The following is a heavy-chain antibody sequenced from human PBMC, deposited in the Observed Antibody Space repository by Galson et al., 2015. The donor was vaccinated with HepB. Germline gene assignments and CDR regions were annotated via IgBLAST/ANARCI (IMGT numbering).Heavy chain of an antibody. V-gene: IGHV6-1*01. J-gene: IGHJ5*02. CDR3: AGYSSGWYRDWFDP. CDR2: TYYRSKWYN. Sequence: CAISGDSVSSNSAAWNWIRQSPSRGLEWLGRTYYRSKWYNDYAVSVKSRITINPDTSKNQFSLQLNSVTPEDTAVYYCAGYSSGWYRDWFDPWGQGTLVTVSS. CDR1: GDSVSSNSAA. D-gene: IGHD6-19*01.